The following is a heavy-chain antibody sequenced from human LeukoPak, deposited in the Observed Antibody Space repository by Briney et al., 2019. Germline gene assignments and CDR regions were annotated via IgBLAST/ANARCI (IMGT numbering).Heavy chain of an antibody. CDR2: INSDGINT. CDR3: AELGITMIGGV. V-gene: IGHV3-74*01. D-gene: IGHD3-10*02. CDR1: GFTFSNYW. Sequence: GGSLRLSCAASGFTFSNYWMHWVRQAPGKWLVWVSRINSDGINTSYADSVKGRFTISRDNAKNTLNLQMNSLRAEDTAVYYCAELGITMIGGVWGKGTTVTISS. J-gene: IGHJ6*04.